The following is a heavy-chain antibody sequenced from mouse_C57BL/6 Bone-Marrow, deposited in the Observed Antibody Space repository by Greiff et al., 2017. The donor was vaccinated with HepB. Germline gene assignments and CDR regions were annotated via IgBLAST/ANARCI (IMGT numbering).Heavy chain of an antibody. D-gene: IGHD2-5*01. CDR2: IWWDDDK. CDR3: ARIAPYYSNYVNYAMDY. J-gene: IGHJ4*01. Sequence: QVTLKVSGPGILQPSQTLSLTCSFSGFSLSTFGMGVGWIRQPSGKGLEWLAHIWWDDDKDYNPALKSRLTISKDTAKNQVFLKIANVDTADTATYYCARIAPYYSNYVNYAMDYWGQGTSVTVSS. CDR1: GFSLSTFGMG. V-gene: IGHV8-8*01.